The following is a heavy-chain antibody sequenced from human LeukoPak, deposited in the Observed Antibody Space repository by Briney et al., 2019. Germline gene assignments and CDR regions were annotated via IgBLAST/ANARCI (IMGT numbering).Heavy chain of an antibody. Sequence: SETLSLTCTVSGGSISSYYWSWIRQPAGKGLERIGRNYNIKSTNYNPSLKSRVTMSVDTSKNQFSLKLSSVTDADTAVYYCARRDGYSYGAGYFDYWGQGTLVTVSS. V-gene: IGHV4-4*07. CDR1: GGSISSYY. D-gene: IGHD5-18*01. J-gene: IGHJ4*02. CDR2: NYNIKST. CDR3: ARRDGYSYGAGYFDY.